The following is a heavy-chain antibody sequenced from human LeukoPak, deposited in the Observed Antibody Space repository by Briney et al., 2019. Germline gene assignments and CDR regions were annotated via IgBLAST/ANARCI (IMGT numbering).Heavy chain of an antibody. V-gene: IGHV4-34*01. Sequence: SETLSLTCAVYGGSFSGYYWSWIRQPPGKGLEWIGEINHSGSTNYNPSLKSRVTISVDTSKNQFSLKLSSVTAADTAVYYCARHGSSGWDYFDYWGQGTLVTVSS. CDR1: GGSFSGYY. CDR3: ARHGSSGWDYFDY. D-gene: IGHD6-19*01. CDR2: INHSGST. J-gene: IGHJ4*02.